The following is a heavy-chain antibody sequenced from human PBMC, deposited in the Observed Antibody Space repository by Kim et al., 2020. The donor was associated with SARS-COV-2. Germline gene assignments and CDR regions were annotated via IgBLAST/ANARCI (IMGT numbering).Heavy chain of an antibody. CDR2: IYYSGST. CDR1: GGSISSSSYY. D-gene: IGHD4-17*01. V-gene: IGHV4-39*01. Sequence: SETLSLTCTVSGGSISSSSYYWGWIRQPPGKGLEWIGTIYYSGSTYYNPSLKSRVTISVDTSKNQFSLKLSSVTAADTAVYYCARLLYGDYVTTPAFDIWGQGTMVTVSS. J-gene: IGHJ3*02. CDR3: ARLLYGDYVTTPAFDI.